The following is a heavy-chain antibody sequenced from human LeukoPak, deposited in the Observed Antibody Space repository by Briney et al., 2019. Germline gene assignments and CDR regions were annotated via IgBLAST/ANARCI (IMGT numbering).Heavy chain of an antibody. Sequence: SETLSLTCTVSGGSISSRSYYWGWIRQPPGRGLEWIGSIYYSGSTYYNPSLKSRVTISVDTSRNQFSLKLSSVTAADTAVFYCARHRAEMATITDDAFDIWGQGTMVTVSS. CDR2: IYYSGST. D-gene: IGHD5-24*01. CDR1: GGSISSRSYY. CDR3: ARHRAEMATITDDAFDI. V-gene: IGHV4-39*01. J-gene: IGHJ3*02.